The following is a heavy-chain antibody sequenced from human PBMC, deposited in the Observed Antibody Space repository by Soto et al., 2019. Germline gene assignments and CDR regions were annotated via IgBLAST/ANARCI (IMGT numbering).Heavy chain of an antibody. CDR2: IYPGDSDT. CDR3: VRHLTPRVFSAFGI. CDR1: GYSFASYW. D-gene: IGHD2-8*01. V-gene: IGHV5-51*01. J-gene: IGHJ3*02. Sequence: GESLKISCQGSGYSFASYWIGWVRQMPGKDLEWMGIIYPGDSDTRYSPSFQGQVTISADKSISTAYLQWSSLKASDTAMYYCVRHLTPRVFSAFGIWGQGTMVTVSS.